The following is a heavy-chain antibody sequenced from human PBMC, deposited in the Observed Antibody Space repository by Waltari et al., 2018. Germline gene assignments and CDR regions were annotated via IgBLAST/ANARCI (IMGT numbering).Heavy chain of an antibody. V-gene: IGHV4-39*01. Sequence: QLELQESAPGLVKPSDSLSLPCRVAGGSISRSGYYWVWIRQPPGKGLEWIGSIYYSGTTYYNPSLNSRVTISVDTSKNQFSLKLTSVTAADTAMYFCARQSYYDESGHDWGQGTLVTVSS. CDR1: GGSISRSGYY. CDR3: ARQSYYDESGHD. J-gene: IGHJ4*02. CDR2: IYYSGTT. D-gene: IGHD3-22*01.